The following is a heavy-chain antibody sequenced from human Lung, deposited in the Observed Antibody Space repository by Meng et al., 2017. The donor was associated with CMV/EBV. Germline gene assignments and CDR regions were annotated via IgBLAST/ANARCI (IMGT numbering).Heavy chain of an antibody. CDR3: ARVVDTSGSCYQSLPY. D-gene: IGHD3-10*01. V-gene: IGHV3-7*01. CDR2: IKQDGSQI. Sequence: SCIGSGFTFSSYWMTWVRQAPGKGLEWVANIKQDGSQIYYVDSVRGRFTISRDNARNSLYLQMNNLRAEDTALYYCARVVDTSGSCYQSLPYWVRGTLVTVSS. J-gene: IGHJ4*02. CDR1: GFTFSSYW.